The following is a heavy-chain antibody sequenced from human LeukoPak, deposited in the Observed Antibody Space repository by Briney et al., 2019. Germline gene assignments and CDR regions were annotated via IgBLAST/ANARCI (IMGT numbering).Heavy chain of an antibody. CDR3: ARLRAGDYVQSWYFDL. J-gene: IGHJ2*01. V-gene: IGHV4-61*02. CDR2: IYPSGGTT. CDR1: GGSINSGSHY. Sequence: SQTLSLTCTVSGGSINSGSHYWSWIRQPAGKGLEWIGRIYPSGGTTNYNPSLKSRVTISVDTSKNQFSLKLSSVTAADTAVYYCARLRAGDYVQSWYFDLWGRGTLVTVSS. D-gene: IGHD4-17*01.